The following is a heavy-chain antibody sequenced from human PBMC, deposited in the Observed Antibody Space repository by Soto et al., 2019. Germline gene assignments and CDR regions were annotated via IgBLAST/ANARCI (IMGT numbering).Heavy chain of an antibody. CDR1: GVTFSSYS. Sequence: GGPLRVSCAASGVTFSSYSMSRVRQDPGKGLEWVSSIRTTSSYIYYADSVKGRFTISRDNAKNSLYLQMNSLRAEDTAVYYCAREPHTTVTPFDYWGQGTLGTVSS. J-gene: IGHJ4*02. D-gene: IGHD4-17*01. CDR3: AREPHTTVTPFDY. V-gene: IGHV3-21*01. CDR2: IRTTSSYI.